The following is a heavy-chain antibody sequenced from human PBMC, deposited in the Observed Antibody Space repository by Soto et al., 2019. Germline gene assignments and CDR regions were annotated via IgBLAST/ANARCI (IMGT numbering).Heavy chain of an antibody. CDR1: GFTFSNYG. V-gene: IGHV3-33*01. Sequence: QVQVVESGGGVVQPGRSLRLSCVPSGFTFSNYGMHWVRQAQGKGLEWVAVIWYDGSDKYYADSVKGRFTISRDNSKNTLYLQMNSLRAEDTAVYYCARAPQGYFDYWGQGILVTVSS. CDR3: ARAPQGYFDY. CDR2: IWYDGSDK. J-gene: IGHJ4*02.